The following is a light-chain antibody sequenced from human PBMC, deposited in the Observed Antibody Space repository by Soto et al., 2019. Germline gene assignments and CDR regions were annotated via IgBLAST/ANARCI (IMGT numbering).Light chain of an antibody. CDR3: QQYGGSPRT. J-gene: IGKJ1*01. CDR1: QSVSSSY. V-gene: IGKV3-20*01. CDR2: DAS. Sequence: EIVLTQSPGTLSLSPGERATLSCRDSQSVSSSYLAWYQQKPGQAPRLLIYDASSRAAGIPDRFSGGGSGTDFTLTISRLEPEDFGVYYCQQYGGSPRTFGQGTKVEIK.